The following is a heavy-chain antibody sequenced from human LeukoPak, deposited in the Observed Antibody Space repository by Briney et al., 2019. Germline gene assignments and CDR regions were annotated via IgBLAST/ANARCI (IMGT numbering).Heavy chain of an antibody. J-gene: IGHJ3*02. D-gene: IGHD3-9*01. V-gene: IGHV4-61*02. CDR1: GGSISSGSYY. CDR2: IYTSGST. CDR3: AREPRSYDILTGYSGRSDAFDI. Sequence: PSETLSLTCTVSGGSISSGSYYWSWIRQPAGKGLEWIGRIYTSGSTNYNPSLKSRVTISVDTSKNQFSLKLSSVAAADTAVYYCAREPRSYDILTGYSGRSDAFDIWGQGTMVTVSS.